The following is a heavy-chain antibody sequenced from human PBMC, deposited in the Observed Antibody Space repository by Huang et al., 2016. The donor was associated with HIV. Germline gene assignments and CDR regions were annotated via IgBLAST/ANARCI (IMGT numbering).Heavy chain of an antibody. D-gene: IGHD2-15*01. J-gene: IGHJ3*01. V-gene: IGHV5-51*03. Sequence: EVQLVQPGAEVKKPGESLKISCKGSGYTFTTYWIGWVRQMPGKGLEWMGSNYPGDSATGYSPSFKGQVTISADKSSSTAYLRWSSLKASDTAMYYCARSQGYCSGGSCYGAFDLWGQGTMVTVSS. CDR3: ARSQGYCSGGSCYGAFDL. CDR1: GYTFTTYW. CDR2: NYPGDSAT.